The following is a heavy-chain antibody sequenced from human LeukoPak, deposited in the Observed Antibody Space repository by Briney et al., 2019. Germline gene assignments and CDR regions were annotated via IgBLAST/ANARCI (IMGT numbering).Heavy chain of an antibody. J-gene: IGHJ6*03. V-gene: IGHV5-51*01. CDR3: ARPTRDYSTPGHTYYYYMDV. Sequence: GESLQISCKGSGYSFTSYWIGWVRQMPGKGLEWMGIIYPGDSDTRYSPSFQGQVTISADKSISTAYLQWSSLKASDTAMYYCARPTRDYSTPGHTYYYYMDVWGKGTTVTVSS. CDR2: IYPGDSDT. CDR1: GYSFTSYW. D-gene: IGHD6-13*01.